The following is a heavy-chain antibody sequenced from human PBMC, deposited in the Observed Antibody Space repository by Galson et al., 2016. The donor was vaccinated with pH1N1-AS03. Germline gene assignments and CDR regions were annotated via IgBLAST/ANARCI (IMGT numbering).Heavy chain of an antibody. CDR3: ARGAPGDFGY. V-gene: IGHV4-59*01. D-gene: IGHD2-8*02. CDR2: IYNSGST. Sequence: ETLSLTCSVAGVSIRGYYWNWIRQTPGGGLEWIGYIYNSGSTDFNPSLKSRVTMSMNTSKNQFTLKLSSVSAADTAVYYCARGAPGDFGYWGQGTLVTVSS. J-gene: IGHJ4*02. CDR1: GVSIRGYY.